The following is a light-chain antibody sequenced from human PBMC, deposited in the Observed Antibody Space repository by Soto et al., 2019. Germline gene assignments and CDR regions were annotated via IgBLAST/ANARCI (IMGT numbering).Light chain of an antibody. J-gene: IGKJ4*01. Sequence: EIVLTQSPATLSLSPGERATLSCRASQNVSSYLAWYQQKPGQAPRLLIYDASNRAMGIPARFSGSGSGTDFTLTISSLQPEDFAVYFCQQRSNWPRLTFGGGTKVEI. CDR3: QQRSNWPRLT. V-gene: IGKV3-11*01. CDR1: QNVSSY. CDR2: DAS.